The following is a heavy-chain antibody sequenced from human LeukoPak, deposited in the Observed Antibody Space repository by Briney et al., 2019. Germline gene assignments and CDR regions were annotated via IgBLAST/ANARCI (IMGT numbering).Heavy chain of an antibody. CDR1: GFTFSSYE. D-gene: IGHD1-1*01. CDR2: TSSSGSSI. J-gene: IGHJ3*02. Sequence: GGSLRLSCAASGFTFSSYEMNWVRQAPGKGLEWVSYTSSSGSSIYYADSVKGRFTISRDNAKTSLSLQMSSLRVEDTAVYFCARIQLFFRVGGGTGLDIWGQGTMVTVSS. V-gene: IGHV3-48*03. CDR3: ARIQLFFRVGGGTGLDI.